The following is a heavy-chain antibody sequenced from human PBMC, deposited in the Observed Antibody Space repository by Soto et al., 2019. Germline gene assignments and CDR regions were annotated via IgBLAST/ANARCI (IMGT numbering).Heavy chain of an antibody. CDR3: ARGAWGEWEVMTN. CDR1: GFTFSSHA. V-gene: IGHV3-33*01. J-gene: IGHJ4*02. Sequence: QVQLVESGGGVVQPGRSLRLSCAASGFTFSSHAMHWVRQGPGKGLEWVAVIWYDGSNKYYADSVKGRFTISRDDSKNTVFLQMNNLRAEDTAVYFCARGAWGEWEVMTNWGQGTLVIVSS. D-gene: IGHD3-16*01. CDR2: IWYDGSNK.